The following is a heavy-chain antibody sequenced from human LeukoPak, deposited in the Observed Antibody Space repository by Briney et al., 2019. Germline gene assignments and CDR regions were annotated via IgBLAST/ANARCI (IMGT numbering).Heavy chain of an antibody. CDR3: AKDRLLG. V-gene: IGHV3-23*01. D-gene: IGHD2-15*01. J-gene: IGHJ4*02. CDR1: GFTFSSYA. Sequence: GGSLRLSCAASGFTFSSYAMSWVRQAPGKGLEWVSAITGGGSSTFYADSVKGRFTFSRDNSKNTLYLQMNSLRADDTAVYYCAKDRLLGWGQGTLVTVSS. CDR2: ITGGGSST.